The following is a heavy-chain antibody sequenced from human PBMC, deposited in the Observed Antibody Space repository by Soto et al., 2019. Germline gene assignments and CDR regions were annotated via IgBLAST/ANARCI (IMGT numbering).Heavy chain of an antibody. CDR1: GGTFSSYA. V-gene: IGHV1-69*01. J-gene: IGHJ6*02. D-gene: IGHD3-22*01. CDR3: ARVGTNYDSSGYYIYYGMDV. CDR2: IIPIFGTA. Sequence: QVQLVQSGAEVKKPGSSVKVSCKASGGTFSSYAISWVRQAPGQGREWMGGIIPIFGTANYAQKFQGRVTITADEATSTAYMELSSLRSEDTAVYYCARVGTNYDSSGYYIYYGMDVWGQGTTVTVSS.